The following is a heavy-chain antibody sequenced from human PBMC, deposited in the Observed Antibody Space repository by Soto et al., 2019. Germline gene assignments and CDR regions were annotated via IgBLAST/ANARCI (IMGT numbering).Heavy chain of an antibody. J-gene: IGHJ4*02. V-gene: IGHV1-69*04. CDR1: GGTFSSYT. CDR2: IIPILGIA. Sequence: SVKVSCKASGGTFSSYTISWVRQAPGQGLEWMGRIIPILGIANYAQKFQGRVTITADKSTSTAYMELSSLRSEDTAVYYCARDLRVLSIGYDPLNWGQGTLVTVS. CDR3: ARDLRVLSIGYDPLN. D-gene: IGHD6-13*01.